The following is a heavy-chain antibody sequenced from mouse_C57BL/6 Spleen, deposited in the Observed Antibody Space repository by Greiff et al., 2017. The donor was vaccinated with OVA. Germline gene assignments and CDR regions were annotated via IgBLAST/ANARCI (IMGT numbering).Heavy chain of an antibody. CDR3: ASVYYGSPWFAY. CDR2: IWTGGGT. Sequence: VKLMESGPGLVAPSQSLSITCTVSGFSLTSYAISWVRQPPGKGLEWLGVIWTGGGTNYNSALKSRLSISKDNSKSQVFLKMNSLQTDDTARYYCASVYYGSPWFAYWGQGTLVTVSA. CDR1: GFSLTSYA. V-gene: IGHV2-9-1*01. J-gene: IGHJ3*01. D-gene: IGHD1-1*01.